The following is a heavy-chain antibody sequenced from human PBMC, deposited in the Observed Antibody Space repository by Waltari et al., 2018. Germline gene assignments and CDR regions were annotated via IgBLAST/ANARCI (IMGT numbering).Heavy chain of an antibody. D-gene: IGHD6-13*01. V-gene: IGHV3-74*01. CDR3: ATPLAAAAF. Sequence: EVQLVESGGGLVQPGGSLRLSCAASGFPFRSYWMHWVRQVHGKGLVWVSRMMSGGSLKSDADSVKGRFTISRDNAKNTVYLQMNSLRAEDTAVYYCATPLAAAAFWGQGTLVTVSS. CDR2: MMSGGSLK. CDR1: GFPFRSYW. J-gene: IGHJ4*02.